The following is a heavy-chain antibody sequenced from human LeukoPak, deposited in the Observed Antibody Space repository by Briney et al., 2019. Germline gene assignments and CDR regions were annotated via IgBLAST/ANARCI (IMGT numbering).Heavy chain of an antibody. CDR2: INWNGGST. V-gene: IGHV3-20*01. CDR1: GFTFDDYG. J-gene: IGHJ5*02. Sequence: GGSLRLSCAASGFTFDDYGMSWVRQAPGKGLEWVSGINWNGGSTGYADSVKGRFTISRDNAKNSLYLQMNSLRAEDTASYHCARIAAAGNWFDPWGQGTLVTVSS. D-gene: IGHD6-13*01. CDR3: ARIAAAGNWFDP.